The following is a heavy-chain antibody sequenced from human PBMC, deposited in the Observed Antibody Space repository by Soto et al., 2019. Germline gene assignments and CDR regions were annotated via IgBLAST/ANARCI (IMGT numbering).Heavy chain of an antibody. J-gene: IGHJ4*02. Sequence: QVKLVQSGAEVQKPGTSMKVSCKASGYTFGTSGISWIRQAPGPGLEWMGWISAYNGNTNYEQKPQDRVTMTTDTSTNTAYLELRSLRSDDTAVYYCARACHYYDSSGYANWGQGTLVTVSS. CDR1: GYTFGTSG. D-gene: IGHD3-22*01. V-gene: IGHV1-18*01. CDR3: ARACHYYDSSGYAN. CDR2: ISAYNGNT.